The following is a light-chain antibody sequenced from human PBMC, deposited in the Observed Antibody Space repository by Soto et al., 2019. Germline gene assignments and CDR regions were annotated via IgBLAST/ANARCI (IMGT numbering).Light chain of an antibody. CDR3: QQRSNWPRT. J-gene: IGKJ2*01. CDR2: DAS. Sequence: EIVLTQSPATLSLSPGERATLSCRASQSVSNNLAWYQQRPGQAPRLLIYDASSRDTAIPARFSGSGSGTDFTLTISSLEPEDFAVYYCQQRSNWPRTFGQGTKLEIK. CDR1: QSVSNN. V-gene: IGKV3-11*01.